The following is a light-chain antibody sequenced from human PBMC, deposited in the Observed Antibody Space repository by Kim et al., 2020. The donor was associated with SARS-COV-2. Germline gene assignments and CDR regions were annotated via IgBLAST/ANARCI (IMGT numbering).Light chain of an antibody. CDR3: AAWDDSLNGSFV. CDR1: SSNIGSNT. CDR2: SNN. V-gene: IGLV1-44*01. J-gene: IGLJ1*01. Sequence: ELTQPPSASGTPGQRVTISCSGSSSNIGSNTVNWYQQLPGTAPKLLIYSNNQRPSGVPDRFSGSKSGTSTSLAISGLQSEDEADYYCAAWDDSLNGSFVFGTGTKVTVL.